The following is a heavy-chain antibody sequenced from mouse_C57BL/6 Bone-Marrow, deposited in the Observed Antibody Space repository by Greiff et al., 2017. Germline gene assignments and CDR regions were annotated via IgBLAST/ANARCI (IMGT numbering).Heavy chain of an antibody. CDR3: AIYYSGSSGAWFAY. V-gene: IGHV1-50*01. J-gene: IGHJ3*01. D-gene: IGHD1-1*01. Sequence: QVQLKQPGAELVKPGASVKLSCKASGYTFTSYWMQWVKQRPGQGLEWIGEIDPSDSYTNYNQKFKGKATLTVDTSSSTAYMQLSSRTSEDSAVYYCAIYYSGSSGAWFAYWGQGTLVTVSA. CDR1: GYTFTSYW. CDR2: IDPSDSYT.